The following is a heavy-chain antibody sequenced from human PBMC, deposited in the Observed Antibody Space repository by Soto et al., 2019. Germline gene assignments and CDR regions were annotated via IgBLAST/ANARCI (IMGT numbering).Heavy chain of an antibody. CDR2: INGGTGQT. Sequence: ASVRVSCKASGYTFTTHAMNWVRQPPGQSPEWMGWINGGTGQTKHSQRFQDRVNITRDTSASTAYMELSSLRSEDTAAYYCARGKGMEENYYHYGLDIWGQGTTVTVSS. J-gene: IGHJ6*01. D-gene: IGHD1-1*01. V-gene: IGHV1-3*01. CDR3: ARGKGMEENYYHYGLDI. CDR1: GYTFTTHA.